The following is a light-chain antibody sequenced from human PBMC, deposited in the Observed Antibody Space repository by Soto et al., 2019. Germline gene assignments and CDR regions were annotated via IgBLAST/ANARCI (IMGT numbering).Light chain of an antibody. CDR3: EQDENSGMYA. J-gene: IGKJ2*01. CDR1: QRVRSSF. Sequence: EIVLTQSPGTLSLSPGERATLSCRASQRVRSSFFAWYQQKPGQAPRLLIYDVSVRATGIPDRLSGSGSGKDFTLTIKRLEPEDFAVYEYEQDENSGMYAFGQGTKVVIK. V-gene: IGKV3-20*01. CDR2: DVS.